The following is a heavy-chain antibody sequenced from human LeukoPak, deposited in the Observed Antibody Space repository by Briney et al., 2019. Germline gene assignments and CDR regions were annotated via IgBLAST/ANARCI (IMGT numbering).Heavy chain of an antibody. CDR2: IYYSGST. CDR1: GGSISSYY. CDR3: ARDNPVTPLRAFDI. V-gene: IGHV4-59*01. D-gene: IGHD4-23*01. Sequence: SETLSLTCTVSGGSISSYYWSWIRQPPGKGLEWIGYIYYSGSTNYNPSLKSRVTISVDTSKNQFSLKLSSVTAADTAVYYCARDNPVTPLRAFDIWGQGTMVTVSS. J-gene: IGHJ3*02.